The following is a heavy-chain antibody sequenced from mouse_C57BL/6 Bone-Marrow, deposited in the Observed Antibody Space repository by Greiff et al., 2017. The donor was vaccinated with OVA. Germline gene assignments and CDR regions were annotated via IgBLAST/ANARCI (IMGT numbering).Heavy chain of an antibody. CDR2: IHPNSGST. V-gene: IGHV1-64*01. D-gene: IGHD1-1*01. CDR1: GYTFTSYW. Sequence: VQLQQPGAELVKPGASVKLSCKASGYTFTSYWMHWVKQRPGQGLEWIGMIHPNSGSTNYNEKFKSKATLTADKSSSTAYMELRSLTSEDSAVYFCARRDYYGSSYYYWGQGTTLTVSS. J-gene: IGHJ2*01. CDR3: ARRDYYGSSYYY.